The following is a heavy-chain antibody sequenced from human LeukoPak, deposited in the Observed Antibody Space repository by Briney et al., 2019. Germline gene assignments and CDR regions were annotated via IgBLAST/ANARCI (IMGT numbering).Heavy chain of an antibody. CDR3: ARCTSTSCYNFDY. Sequence: SETLSLTCTVSGGSINSGSYYWNWIRQSAGKGLEWIGHIYSTGSTNCNPSLKSRVTISLDTSKNQFSLKLNSVTAADTAVYYCARCTSTSCYNFDYWGQGTLVTVSS. D-gene: IGHD2-2*02. CDR1: GGSINSGSYY. J-gene: IGHJ4*02. CDR2: IYSTGST. V-gene: IGHV4-61*09.